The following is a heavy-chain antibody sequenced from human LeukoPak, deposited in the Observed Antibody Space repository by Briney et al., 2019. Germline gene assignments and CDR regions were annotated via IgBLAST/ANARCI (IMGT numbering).Heavy chain of an antibody. CDR2: ISGRGANT. J-gene: IGHJ4*02. V-gene: IGHV3-23*01. CDR3: AKDRVVVVGVALYFEY. Sequence: GGSLRLSCAASGFTFDNYAMSWVRQAPGKGPEWVSGISGRGANTYYADSVRGRFTISRDNSKNTLYLQMSSLRAEDTAVYYCAKDRVVVVGVALYFEYWGQGTLVTVSS. CDR1: GFTFDNYA. D-gene: IGHD2-15*01.